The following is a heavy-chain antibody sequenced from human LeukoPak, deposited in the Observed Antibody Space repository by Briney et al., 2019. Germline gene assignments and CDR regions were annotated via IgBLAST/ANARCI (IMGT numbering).Heavy chain of an antibody. CDR2: TRNKANSYTT. J-gene: IGHJ1*01. CDR3: ASYSSGWQRRYFQH. V-gene: IGHV3-72*01. Sequence: PGGSLRLACAASGFTFSDHYMDWVRQAPGKGLGWVGRTRNKANSYTTEYAASVKGRFTISRDDSKNSLYLQMKNLNTEDTAAYYCASYSSGWQRRYFQHWRQGSLATVYS. D-gene: IGHD6-19*01. CDR1: GFTFSDHY.